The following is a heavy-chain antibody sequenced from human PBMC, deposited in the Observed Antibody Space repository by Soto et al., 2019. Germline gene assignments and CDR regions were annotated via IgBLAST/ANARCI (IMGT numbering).Heavy chain of an antibody. V-gene: IGHV1-46*01. CDR2: INPASGST. J-gene: IGHJ4*02. CDR1: GYTFTHYY. Sequence: QVQLVQSGAEVKKPGASVKVSCRRSGYTFTHYYIHWVRQAPGQGLEWLGIINPASGSTNYAQDFQCRVTLTMDTSTTTVYMELSGLRAEDTAIFYCARDLAAGDHWGQGTLVTVSS. CDR3: ARDLAAGDH. D-gene: IGHD6-13*01.